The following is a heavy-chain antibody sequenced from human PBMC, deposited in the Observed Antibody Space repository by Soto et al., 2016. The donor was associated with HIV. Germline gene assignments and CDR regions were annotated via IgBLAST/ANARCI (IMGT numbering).Heavy chain of an antibody. V-gene: IGHV3-23*01. CDR1: GFTFSSYA. Sequence: EVQLLESGGGLVQPGGSLRLPCAASGFTFSSYAMSWVRQAPGKGLEWVSAISGRGGSTYYADSVKGRFTISRDNSKNTLYLQMISLRAEDTAVYYCAKVALLRYYFDYWGQGTLVTVSA. D-gene: IGHD2-15*01. J-gene: IGHJ4*02. CDR2: ISGRGGST. CDR3: AKVALLRYYFDY.